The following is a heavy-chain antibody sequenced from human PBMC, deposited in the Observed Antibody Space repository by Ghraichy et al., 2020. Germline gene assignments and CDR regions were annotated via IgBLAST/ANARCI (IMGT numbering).Heavy chain of an antibody. J-gene: IGHJ4*02. CDR2: INPSGGST. D-gene: IGHD2-2*01. V-gene: IGHV1-46*01. CDR1: GYPFTSSY. Sequence: ASVKVSCKASGYPFTSSYMNWVRQAPGQGLEWMGIINPSGGSTSYAQKFQGRVTMTRDTSTSTVYMELSSLRSEDTAVYYCARDDGGRESFHCSSTSCPSLPDYWGQGTLVTVSS. CDR3: ARDDGGRESFHCSSTSCPSLPDY.